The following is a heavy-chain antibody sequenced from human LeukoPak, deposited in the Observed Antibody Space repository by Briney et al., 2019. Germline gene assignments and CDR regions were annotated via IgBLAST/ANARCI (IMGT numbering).Heavy chain of an antibody. CDR3: AKVMLVAGTSGYFDY. J-gene: IGHJ4*02. Sequence: GGSLRLSCAASGFTFSSYSMNWVRQAPGKGLEWVSYISSSSSTIYYADSVKGRFTISRDNAKNSLYLQMNSLRAEDTAVYYCAKVMLVAGTSGYFDYWGQGTLVTVSS. V-gene: IGHV3-48*01. CDR2: ISSSSSTI. CDR1: GFTFSSYS. D-gene: IGHD6-19*01.